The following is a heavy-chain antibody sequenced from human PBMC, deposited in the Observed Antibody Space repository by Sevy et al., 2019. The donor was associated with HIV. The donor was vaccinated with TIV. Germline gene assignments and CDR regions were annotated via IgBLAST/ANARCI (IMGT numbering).Heavy chain of an antibody. D-gene: IGHD6-19*01. CDR2: ISTYDTVR. Sequence: ASVKVSCKASGYTFTTYGISWVRQAPGQGLEWMGWISTYDTVRNSAQKFHDRVTMTIDTSTSTAYMELRSLRSDDTVVYYCARSTQVAGRSNWFDPWVQGTLVTVSS. CDR3: ARSTQVAGRSNWFDP. V-gene: IGHV1-18*01. J-gene: IGHJ5*02. CDR1: GYTFTTYG.